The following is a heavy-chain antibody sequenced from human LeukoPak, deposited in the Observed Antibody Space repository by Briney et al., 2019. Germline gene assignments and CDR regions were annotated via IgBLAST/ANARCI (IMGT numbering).Heavy chain of an antibody. D-gene: IGHD3-16*02. CDR3: ARRGGPNVWGSYRQGWFDP. J-gene: IGHJ5*02. Sequence: SETLSLTCTVSGGSISSSSYYWGWIRQPPGKGLEWIGSIYYSGSTYYNPSLKSRVTISVDTSKNQFSLKLSSVTAADTAVYYCARRGGPNVWGSYRQGWFDPWGQGTLVTVSS. CDR2: IYYSGST. CDR1: GGSISSSSYY. V-gene: IGHV4-39*01.